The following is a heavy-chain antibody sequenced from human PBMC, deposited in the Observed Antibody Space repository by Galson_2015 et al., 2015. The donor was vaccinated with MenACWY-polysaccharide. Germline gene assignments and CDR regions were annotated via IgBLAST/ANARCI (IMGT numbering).Heavy chain of an antibody. Sequence: SETLSLTCTVSGGSISSTTYVWAWIRQPPGKGLEWVGSIHYNGSTTYNSSLKSRVTISVDTSKNQFSLKLSSVTAADTAVYYCARPKPVNGWFDPWGQGTLVTVSS. D-gene: IGHD2-8*01. CDR3: ARPKPVNGWFDP. V-gene: IGHV4-39*01. J-gene: IGHJ5*02. CDR2: IHYNGST. CDR1: GGSISSTTYV.